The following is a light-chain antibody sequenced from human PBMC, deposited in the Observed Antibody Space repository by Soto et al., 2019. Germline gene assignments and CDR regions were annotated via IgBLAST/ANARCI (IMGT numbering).Light chain of an antibody. CDR3: QQYGT. V-gene: IGKV1-33*01. CDR2: DAS. Sequence: DIQMTQSPSSLSASVGDRVTITCQESQDISNYLNWYQQKPGKAPKLLIYDASNLETGVPSRFSGSGSGTDFTFTISSLQPEDIATYYCQQYGTFGQGTKVEIK. J-gene: IGKJ1*01. CDR1: QDISNY.